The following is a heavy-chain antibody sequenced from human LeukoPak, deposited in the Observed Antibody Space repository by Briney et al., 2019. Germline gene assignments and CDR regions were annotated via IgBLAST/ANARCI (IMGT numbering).Heavy chain of an antibody. V-gene: IGHV4-39*07. CDR3: ARGDDYGDYYFDY. CDR1: GGSISSSSYY. D-gene: IGHD4-17*01. CDR2: INHSGST. Sequence: SETLSLTCTVSGGSISSSSYYWSWIRQPPGKGLEWIGEINHSGSTNYNPSLKSRVTISVDTSKNQFSLKLGSVTAADTAVYYCARGDDYGDYYFDYWGQGTLVTVSS. J-gene: IGHJ4*02.